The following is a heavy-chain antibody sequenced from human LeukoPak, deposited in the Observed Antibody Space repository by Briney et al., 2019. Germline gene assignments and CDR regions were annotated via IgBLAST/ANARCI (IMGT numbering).Heavy chain of an antibody. J-gene: IGHJ4*02. CDR2: IYPGDSDT. CDR3: ARLYGDYLGGYFDY. D-gene: IGHD4-17*01. CDR1: GYSFSIYW. Sequence: GESLKISCKGSGYSFSIYWIGWVRQMPGKGLEWMGIIYPGDSDTRYSPSFQGQVTISADESISTAYLQWSSLKASDTAMYDCARLYGDYLGGYFDYWGQGTLVTVSS. V-gene: IGHV5-51*01.